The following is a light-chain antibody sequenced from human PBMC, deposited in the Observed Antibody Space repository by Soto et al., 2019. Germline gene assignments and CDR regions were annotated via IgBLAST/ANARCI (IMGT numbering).Light chain of an antibody. CDR2: GVS. Sequence: ETVLTQSPGTLSLSPGAGATLSCRASQTVGASQLAWYQQKPGQSPRLLIYGVSNRATDIPDRFGGSGSGTDFTLTISRLEPEDFAVYYCHQYSNPPHTFGQGTKLEIK. CDR3: HQYSNPPHT. V-gene: IGKV3-20*01. CDR1: QTVGASQ. J-gene: IGKJ2*01.